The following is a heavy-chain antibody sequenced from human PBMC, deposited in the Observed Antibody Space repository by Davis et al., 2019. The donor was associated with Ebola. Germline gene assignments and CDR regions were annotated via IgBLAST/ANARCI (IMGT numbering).Heavy chain of an antibody. CDR2: IIPILGIA. V-gene: IGHV1-69*04. J-gene: IGHJ6*02. D-gene: IGHD5-12*01. CDR3: ARLAMIPYYYGMDV. CDR1: GGAFSSYA. Sequence: SVKVSCKASGGAFSSYAISWVRQAPGQGLEWMGRIIPILGIANYAQKFQGRVTITADESTSTAYMELSSLRSEDTAVYYCARLAMIPYYYGMDVWGQGTTVTVSS.